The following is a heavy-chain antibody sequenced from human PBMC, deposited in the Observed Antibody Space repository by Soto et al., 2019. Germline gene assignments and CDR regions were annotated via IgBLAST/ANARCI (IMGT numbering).Heavy chain of an antibody. CDR2: IYYSGST. CDR1: GGSISSGGHY. CDR3: ARAYCSGGSCFDY. Sequence: SETLSLTCSVSGGSISSGGHYRSWIRQHPGKGLEWIGYIYYSGSTYYNPSLKSRVIISVDTSKNQFSLKLSSVTAADTAVYYCARAYCSGGSCFDYWGQGTLVTVSS. D-gene: IGHD2-15*01. V-gene: IGHV4-31*03. J-gene: IGHJ4*02.